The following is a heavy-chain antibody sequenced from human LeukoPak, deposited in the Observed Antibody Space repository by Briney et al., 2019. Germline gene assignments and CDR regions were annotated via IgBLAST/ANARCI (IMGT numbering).Heavy chain of an antibody. CDR2: ISSSSSYT. CDR3: ARDPYYYGSGRYYYGMDV. D-gene: IGHD3-10*01. V-gene: IGHV3-11*06. J-gene: IGHJ6*04. Sequence: PEGSLRLSCAASGFTFSDYYMSWIRQAPGKGLEWVSYISSSSSYTNYADSVKGRFTISRDNAKNSLYLQMNSLRAEDTAVYYCARDPYYYGSGRYYYGMDVWGKGTTVTVSS. CDR1: GFTFSDYY.